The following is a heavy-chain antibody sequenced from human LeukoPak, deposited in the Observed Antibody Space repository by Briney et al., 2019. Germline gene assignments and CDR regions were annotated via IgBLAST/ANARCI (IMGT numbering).Heavy chain of an antibody. CDR3: ARGDCSGGSCYLSLTTIDY. D-gene: IGHD2-15*01. CDR1: GFTFSSYS. J-gene: IGHJ4*02. Sequence: GGSLRLSCAASGFTFSSYSMNWVRQAPGKRLEWLSYISSSSSTIYYADSVKGRFTISRDNAKNSLYLQMNSLRAEDTAVYYCARGDCSGGSCYLSLTTIDYWGQGTLVTVSS. V-gene: IGHV3-48*01. CDR2: ISSSSSTI.